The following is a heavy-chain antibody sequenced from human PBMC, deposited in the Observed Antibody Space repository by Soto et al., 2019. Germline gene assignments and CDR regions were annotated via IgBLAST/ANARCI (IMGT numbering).Heavy chain of an antibody. CDR2: IFYSGST. CDR3: ARRGSSRQNYHYGMDV. D-gene: IGHD6-13*01. V-gene: IGHV4-39*01. Sequence: QVQLQESGPGLVKPSETLSLTCTVSGDSVSSSYYYWGWIRQPPGKGLEWIGSIFYSGSTYYNPSLKSRVTISVDTSKNQFSLKLSSVTAADTAVYYCARRGSSRQNYHYGMDVWGPGTTVTVSS. J-gene: IGHJ6*02. CDR1: GDSVSSSYYY.